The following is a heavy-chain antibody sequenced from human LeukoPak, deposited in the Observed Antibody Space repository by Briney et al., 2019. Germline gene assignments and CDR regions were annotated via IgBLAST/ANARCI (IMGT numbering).Heavy chain of an antibody. CDR2: INPSGGST. D-gene: IGHD2-21*02. Sequence: RRASVKISCKASGYTFTSYYMHWVRQAPGQGLEWMGIINPSGGSTSYAQKFQGRVTMTRDTSTSTVYMELSSLRSEDTAVYYCARGPWGYCGGDCFSGYYYYGMDVWGQGTTVTVSS. V-gene: IGHV1-46*01. J-gene: IGHJ6*02. CDR3: ARGPWGYCGGDCFSGYYYYGMDV. CDR1: GYTFTSYY.